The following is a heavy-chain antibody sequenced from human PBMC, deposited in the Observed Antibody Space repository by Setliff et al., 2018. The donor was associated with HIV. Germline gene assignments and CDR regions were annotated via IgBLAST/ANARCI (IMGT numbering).Heavy chain of an antibody. V-gene: IGHV1-3*04. CDR1: GYTFSEYA. D-gene: IGHD2-2*01. J-gene: IGHJ4*02. Sequence: ASVKVSCKASGYTFSEYAIHWVRQAPGQRLEWMGRIDTDNGYRRYSPKLQGRVTITKGTSANTAYMELRGLRSEGTAVYYCARWCAAAGCYPAIYHFDSWGQGTLVTVSS. CDR2: IDTDNGYR. CDR3: ARWCAAAGCYPAIYHFDS.